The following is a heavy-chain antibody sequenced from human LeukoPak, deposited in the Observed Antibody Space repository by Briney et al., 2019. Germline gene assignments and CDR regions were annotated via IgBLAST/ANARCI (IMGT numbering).Heavy chain of an antibody. CDR3: ARAVVKSLDV. Sequence: ASVKVSCKASGGTFTSYDINWVRQATGQGLEWMGWMNPNSGNTGYAQKFQGRVTMTRDMSTSTVYMELSSLRSEDTAVYYCARAVVKSLDVWGQGTMVTVSS. V-gene: IGHV1-8*02. D-gene: IGHD3-22*01. CDR1: GGTFTSYD. CDR2: MNPNSGNT. J-gene: IGHJ3*01.